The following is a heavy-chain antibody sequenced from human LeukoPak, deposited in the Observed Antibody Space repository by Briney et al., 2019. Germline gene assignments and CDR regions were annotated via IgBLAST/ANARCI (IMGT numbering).Heavy chain of an antibody. Sequence: PGGSLRLSCAASGFTFSNYAMSWVRQAPGQGLEWVANIKQDGSERYYVDSVKGRFTISRDNAKNSLYLQMNSLRAEDTAVYYCARRYCGGDCHSPYFDYWGQGTLVTVSS. CDR1: GFTFSNYA. J-gene: IGHJ4*02. CDR2: IKQDGSER. V-gene: IGHV3-7*01. CDR3: ARRYCGGDCHSPYFDY. D-gene: IGHD2-21*02.